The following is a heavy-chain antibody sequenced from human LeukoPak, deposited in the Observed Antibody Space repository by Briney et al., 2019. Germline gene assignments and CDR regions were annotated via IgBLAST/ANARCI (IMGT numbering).Heavy chain of an antibody. D-gene: IGHD2-8*02. V-gene: IGHV3-7*01. CDR1: GFSFSNHR. CDR3: ARDSTGWQADSFDM. CDR2: IKQDGSDS. Sequence: TGGSLRLSCVASGFSFSNHRMSWVRQAPGKGLQWVADIKQDGSDSNYLDSVGGRFTISRDNGKNSLYLQMNSLRVEDTALYICARDSTGWQADSFDMWGQGTMVTVSS. J-gene: IGHJ3*02.